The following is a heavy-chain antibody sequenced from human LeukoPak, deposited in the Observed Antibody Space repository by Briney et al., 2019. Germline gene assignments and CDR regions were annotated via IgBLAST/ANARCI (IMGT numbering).Heavy chain of an antibody. Sequence: ASVKVSCKASGYTFTSYGISWVRQAPGQGLEWIGWISAYNGNTNYAQKLQGRVTMTTDTSTSTAYMELRSLRSDDTAVYYCARDGDDFWSGPYYFDYWGQGTLATVSS. J-gene: IGHJ4*02. CDR2: ISAYNGNT. V-gene: IGHV1-18*01. CDR3: ARDGDDFWSGPYYFDY. CDR1: GYTFTSYG. D-gene: IGHD3-3*01.